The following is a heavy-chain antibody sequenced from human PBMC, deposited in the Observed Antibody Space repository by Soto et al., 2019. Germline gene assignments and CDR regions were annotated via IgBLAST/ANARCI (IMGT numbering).Heavy chain of an antibody. J-gene: IGHJ6*03. Sequence: QVQLVQSGAEVKKPGASVKVSCKASGYTFTSYDINWVRQATGQGLEWMGWMNPNSGNTGYAQKFQGRVTMTRNNSISTAYMELSSLRSEDTAVYYCALLWFGEPYYYYYMDVWGKGTTVTVSS. CDR1: GYTFTSYD. CDR2: MNPNSGNT. D-gene: IGHD3-10*01. CDR3: ALLWFGEPYYYYYMDV. V-gene: IGHV1-8*01.